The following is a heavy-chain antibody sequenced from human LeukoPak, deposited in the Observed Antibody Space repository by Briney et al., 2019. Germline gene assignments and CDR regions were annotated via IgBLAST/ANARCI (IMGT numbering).Heavy chain of an antibody. CDR1: GYTFISYG. V-gene: IGHV1-18*01. CDR3: ATDLLEGCSGTSCYEPLDY. J-gene: IGHJ4*02. Sequence: ASVKVSCKASGYTFISYGIRWVRQAPGQRLEWMGWIGVYNDNTNYAQKFQERVTMTTDTSTSTAYMELRSLRSDDTALYYCATDLLEGCSGTSCYEPLDYWVRGTLVTVSS. CDR2: IGVYNDNT. D-gene: IGHD2-2*01.